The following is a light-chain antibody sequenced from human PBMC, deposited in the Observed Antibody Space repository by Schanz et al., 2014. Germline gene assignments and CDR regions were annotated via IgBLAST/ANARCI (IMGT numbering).Light chain of an antibody. CDR2: DAS. Sequence: QSVLTQPASVSGSPGQSITISCTGTSSDIGIYNYVSWYQQLPGKAPKLMIYDASNRPSGVSDRFSGSKSGNTASLTISGLQAEDEADYYCSSYTGSSTQVFGGGTKLTVL. J-gene: IGLJ3*02. V-gene: IGLV2-14*01. CDR1: SSDIGIYNY. CDR3: SSYTGSSTQV.